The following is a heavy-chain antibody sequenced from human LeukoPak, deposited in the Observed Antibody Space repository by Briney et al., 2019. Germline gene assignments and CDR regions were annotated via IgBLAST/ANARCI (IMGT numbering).Heavy chain of an antibody. CDR1: GFTFSRYG. V-gene: IGHV3-33*01. D-gene: IGHD4/OR15-4a*01. Sequence: GGSLRLSCAASGFTFSRYGMHWVRQAPGKGLEWVAVTWYDGSNTYYADSVKGRFTISRDNAKNSLYLQMNSLRAEDTAVYYCVRKGADFDYWGRGTLVTVSS. CDR3: VRKGADFDY. CDR2: TWYDGSNT. J-gene: IGHJ4*02.